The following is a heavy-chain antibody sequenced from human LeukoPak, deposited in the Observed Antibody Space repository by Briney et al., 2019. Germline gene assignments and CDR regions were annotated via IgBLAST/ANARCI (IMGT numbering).Heavy chain of an antibody. V-gene: IGHV3-53*01. Sequence: GGSLRLSCAASGFSVSSNYMNWVRQAPGKGLEWISVIYSGGSTYYADSVKGRFTISTDNSKNTLYLQMNSLRAEDTAVYYCARDFFTMVRWNDVLGVWGQGTMVTVSS. J-gene: IGHJ3*01. CDR2: IYSGGST. D-gene: IGHD3-10*01. CDR1: GFSVSSNY. CDR3: ARDFFTMVRWNDVLGV.